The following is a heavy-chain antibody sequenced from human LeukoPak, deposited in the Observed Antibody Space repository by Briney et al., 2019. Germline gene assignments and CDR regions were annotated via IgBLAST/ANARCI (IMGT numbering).Heavy chain of an antibody. D-gene: IGHD3-22*01. Sequence: GESLRLSCAASGFTVSSNYMSWVRQAPGKGLEWVSVIYSGGSTYYADSVKGRFTISRDNSKNTLYLQMNSLRAEDTAVYYCARAGGVYYDSSGYFFDYWGQGTLVTVSS. CDR3: ARAGGVYYDSSGYFFDY. CDR1: GFTVSSNY. V-gene: IGHV3-53*01. CDR2: IYSGGST. J-gene: IGHJ4*02.